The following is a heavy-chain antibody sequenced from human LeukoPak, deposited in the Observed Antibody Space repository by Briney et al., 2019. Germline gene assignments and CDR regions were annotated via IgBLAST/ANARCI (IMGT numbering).Heavy chain of an antibody. CDR1: GFTFSGSA. Sequence: GGSLRLSCAASGFTFSGSAMHWVRQASGKGLEWVGRIRSKANSYATAYAASVKGRFTISRDDSKNTAYLQMNSLKTEGTAVYYCTSRSTVTTYYYYGMDVWGQGTTVTVSS. J-gene: IGHJ6*02. V-gene: IGHV3-73*01. CDR3: TSRSTVTTYYYYGMDV. CDR2: IRSKANSYAT. D-gene: IGHD4-17*01.